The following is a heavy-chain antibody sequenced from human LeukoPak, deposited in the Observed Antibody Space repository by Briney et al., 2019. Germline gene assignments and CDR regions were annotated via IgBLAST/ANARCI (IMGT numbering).Heavy chain of an antibody. CDR1: GYTYTSYG. J-gene: IGHJ4*02. V-gene: IGHV1-18*01. Sequence: GASVKVSCKASGYTYTSYGISWVRQAPGQGLEWMGWISAYNGNTNYAQKLQGRVTITTDTSTSTAYMELRSLRSDDTAVYYCARDRDSGSYRDFDYWGQGTLVTVSS. CDR2: ISAYNGNT. CDR3: ARDRDSGSYRDFDY. D-gene: IGHD1-26*01.